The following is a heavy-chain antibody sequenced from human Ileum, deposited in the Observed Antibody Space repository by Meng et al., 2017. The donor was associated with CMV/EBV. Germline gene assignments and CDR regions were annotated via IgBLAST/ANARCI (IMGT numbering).Heavy chain of an antibody. CDR1: GFSFKDYS. CDR2: VSADGTHK. J-gene: IGHJ4*02. D-gene: IGHD2-2*01. V-gene: IGHV3-30*04. Sequence: GGSLRLSCAASGFSFKDYSMHWVRQAPGKGLEWVAVVSADGTHKYYADSLRGGFIISRDNSKNTVYLEVISLSADDSALYYCAKDRIDCSRTSCPTGALTYFDFWGQGTLVTVSS. CDR3: AKDRIDCSRTSCPTGALTYFDF.